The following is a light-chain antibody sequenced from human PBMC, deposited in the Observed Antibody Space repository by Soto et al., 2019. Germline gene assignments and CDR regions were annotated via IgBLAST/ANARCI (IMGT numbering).Light chain of an antibody. CDR3: QQYNNWPPDRT. J-gene: IGKJ1*01. CDR2: GAS. CDR1: QSVGSN. Sequence: EIVMTQSPATLSVSPGERATLSCRASQSVGSNLAWYQQKPGQAPRLLIYGASTRATGIPARFSGSGSGTEFTLTISSLQSEDFAIYXXQQYNNWPPDRTFGQGTKVEIK. V-gene: IGKV3-15*01.